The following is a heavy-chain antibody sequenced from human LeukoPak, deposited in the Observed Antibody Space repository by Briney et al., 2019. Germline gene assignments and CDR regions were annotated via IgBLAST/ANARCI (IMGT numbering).Heavy chain of an antibody. Sequence: GASVKVSCKASGYTFTGYYMHWVRQAPGQGLEWMGWINPNSGGTNYAQKFQGRVTMTRDTSISTAYMELSRLRSDDTAVYYCARPLDFWSGYYTGNDAFDIWGQGTMVTVSS. CDR2: INPNSGGT. CDR3: ARPLDFWSGYYTGNDAFDI. J-gene: IGHJ3*02. V-gene: IGHV1-2*02. CDR1: GYTFTGYY. D-gene: IGHD3-3*01.